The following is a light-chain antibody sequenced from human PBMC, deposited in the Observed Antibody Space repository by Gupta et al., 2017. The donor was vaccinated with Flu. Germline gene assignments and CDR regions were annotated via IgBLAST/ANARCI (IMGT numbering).Light chain of an antibody. J-gene: IGLJ3*02. CDR3: SAYAGSNNFEV. CDR1: SDVGTYNY. Sequence: SDVGTYNYGSWYQQHPGKAPKLMIYEVNKRPSGVPDRFSGSKSGNTASLTVSGLQAEDGADYYCSAYAGSNNFEVFGGGTKLTVV. CDR2: EVN. V-gene: IGLV2-8*01.